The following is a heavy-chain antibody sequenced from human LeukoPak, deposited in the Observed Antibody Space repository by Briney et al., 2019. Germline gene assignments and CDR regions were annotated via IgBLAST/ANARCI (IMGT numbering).Heavy chain of an antibody. CDR2: IYYSGST. D-gene: IGHD1-14*01. V-gene: IGHV4-39*07. Sequence: SETLSLTCTVSGGSISSSSYYWGWIRQPPGKGLEWIGSIYYSGSTYYNPSLKSRVTISVDTSKNQFSLKLSSVTAADTAVYYCARGPPSHITSSYAFDIWGQGTMVTVSS. J-gene: IGHJ3*02. CDR3: ARGPPSHITSSYAFDI. CDR1: GGSISSSSYY.